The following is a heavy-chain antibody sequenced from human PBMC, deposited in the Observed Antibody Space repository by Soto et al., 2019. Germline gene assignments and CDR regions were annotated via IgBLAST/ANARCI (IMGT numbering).Heavy chain of an antibody. Sequence: SQTLSLTCAISGDSVSSNSASWNWIRQSPSRGLEWLGRTYYRSKWYNDYAVSVKSRITINPDTSKNQFSLQLNSVTPEDTAVYYCARTEYSNAFYYYYGMDVWGQGTTVTVSS. D-gene: IGHD6-6*01. J-gene: IGHJ6*02. CDR1: GDSVSSNSAS. CDR2: TYYRSKWYN. CDR3: ARTEYSNAFYYYYGMDV. V-gene: IGHV6-1*01.